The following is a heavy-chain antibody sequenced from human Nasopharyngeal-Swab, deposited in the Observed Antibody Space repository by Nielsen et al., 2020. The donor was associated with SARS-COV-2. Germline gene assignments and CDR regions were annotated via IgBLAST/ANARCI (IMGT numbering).Heavy chain of an antibody. V-gene: IGHV3-11*04. D-gene: IGHD1-26*01. CDR1: GFTFSDYY. CDR2: ISSSGSTI. CDR3: ARAKASGSLKYYGMDV. J-gene: IGHJ6*02. Sequence: GGSLRLSCAAPGFTFSDYYMSWIRQAPGKGLEWVSYISSSGSTIYYADSVRGRFTISRDNAKNSLYLQMNSLRAEDTAVYYCARAKASGSLKYYGMDVWGQGTTVTVSS.